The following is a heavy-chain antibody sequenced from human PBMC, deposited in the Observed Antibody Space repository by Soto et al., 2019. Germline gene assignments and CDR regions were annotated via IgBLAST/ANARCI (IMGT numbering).Heavy chain of an antibody. CDR3: AKTQSGRYYAAFDV. D-gene: IGHD1-26*01. J-gene: IGHJ3*01. V-gene: IGHV3-23*01. Sequence: EVHLLESGGGLVQPGGSLRLSCAVSGLTFSDYPMDWVRQAPGKGLEWISRISGSAVSTYYADSVKGRFTISRDNSNNTRYLEMSSLRGEDTAVYYCAKTQSGRYYAAFDVWGQGAMVTVSS. CDR1: GLTFSDYP. CDR2: ISGSAVST.